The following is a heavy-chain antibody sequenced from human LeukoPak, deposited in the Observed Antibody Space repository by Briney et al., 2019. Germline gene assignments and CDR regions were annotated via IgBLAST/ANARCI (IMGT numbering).Heavy chain of an antibody. V-gene: IGHV4-61*02. D-gene: IGHD2-2*01. CDR3: ARYCSSTSCYWTDAFDI. J-gene: IGHJ3*02. Sequence: SQTLSLTCTVSGGSISSGNSYWSWIRQPAGKGLEWIGRIDASGSTSYNPSLKSQVSISVDTSKNQFSLKLSSVTAADTAVYYCARYCSSTSCYWTDAFDIWGQGTMVTVSS. CDR1: GGSISSGNSY. CDR2: IDASGST.